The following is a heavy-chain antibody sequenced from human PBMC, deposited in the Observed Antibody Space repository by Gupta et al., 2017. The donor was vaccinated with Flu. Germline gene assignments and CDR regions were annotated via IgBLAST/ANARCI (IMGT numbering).Heavy chain of an antibody. CDR3: ARLDWAFDI. Sequence: EVQLVESGGGLVQPGGSLRLSCKGSGFTFTNSWMHWVRQAPGKGLVWVSRINFDGTTVNYADSVKGRFAISRDNAKDTLYLQMSSLIADDTAVYYCARLDWAFDIWGQGTMVTVSS. CDR2: INFDGTTV. CDR1: GFTFTNSW. V-gene: IGHV3-74*01. D-gene: IGHD3-9*01. J-gene: IGHJ3*02.